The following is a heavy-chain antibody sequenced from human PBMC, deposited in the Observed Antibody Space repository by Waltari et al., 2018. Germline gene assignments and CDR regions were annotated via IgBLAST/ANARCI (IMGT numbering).Heavy chain of an antibody. CDR2: MDPNSGNT. CDR1: GYTFTNDD. V-gene: IGHV1-8*01. D-gene: IGHD6-25*01. Sequence: QVQLVQPGAEVKKPGAAVKVSCKASGYTFTNDDFIWVRQAPGHGREWMGWMDPNSGNTSYAQKFHGRVTMTRNTSISIAYMELSRLRFDDTAVYYCARGRRFSGSRRFWFDPWGQGTLVTVSS. J-gene: IGHJ5*02. CDR3: ARGRRFSGSRRFWFDP.